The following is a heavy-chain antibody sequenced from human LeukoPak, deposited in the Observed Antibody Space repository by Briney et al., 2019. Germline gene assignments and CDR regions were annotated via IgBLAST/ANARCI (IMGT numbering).Heavy chain of an antibody. CDR3: ARALRDGYNCDY. Sequence: GGTLRLSCAASVFTFSSYSIHWVRHAPGKGLECVSYITSSSSYIYYADSVKGRFTISRDNAKNSLYLQMNSVRAEDTGVYYCARALRDGYNCDYWGQGTLVTVSS. D-gene: IGHD5-24*01. V-gene: IGHV3-21*01. CDR2: ITSSSSYI. CDR1: VFTFSSYS. J-gene: IGHJ4*02.